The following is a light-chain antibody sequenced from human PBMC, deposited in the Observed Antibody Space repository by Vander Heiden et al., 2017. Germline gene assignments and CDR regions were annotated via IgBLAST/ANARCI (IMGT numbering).Light chain of an antibody. CDR1: QSGSSSY. J-gene: IGKJ4*01. Sequence: ESVLTHSPGTLSLSPGDRATLSCRASQSGSSSYLAWYQQKPGQAPRLLIYGASSRATGIPDRFSGSGSGTDFTLTLSRLEPEDFAVYYCQQYGSSPLAFGGGTKVEIK. CDR2: GAS. V-gene: IGKV3-20*01. CDR3: QQYGSSPLA.